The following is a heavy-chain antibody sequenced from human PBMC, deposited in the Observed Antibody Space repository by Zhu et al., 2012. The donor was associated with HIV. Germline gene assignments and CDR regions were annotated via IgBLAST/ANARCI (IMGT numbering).Heavy chain of an antibody. CDR3: ARYVRIFDWFYYYYMDV. CDR2: MSYSGST. J-gene: IGHJ6*03. Sequence: QVQLQESGPGLVKPSDTLSLTCAVSGYSISSSNWWGWIRQPPGKGLEWIAYMSYSGSTYYNVSLKSRVTMSVDTSKNQFSLKLRSVTAVDTAVYYCARYVRIFDWFYYYYMDVWGKGPQSPSP. D-gene: IGHD3-9*01. CDR1: GYSISSSNW. V-gene: IGHV4-28*01.